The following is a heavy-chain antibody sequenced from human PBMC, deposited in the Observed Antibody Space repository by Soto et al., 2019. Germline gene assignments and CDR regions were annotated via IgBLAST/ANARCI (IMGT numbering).Heavy chain of an antibody. V-gene: IGHV3-21*01. CDR1: GFTFSSYS. J-gene: IGHJ4*02. D-gene: IGHD2-15*01. CDR3: ARAGYCSGGSCYFDY. Sequence: EVQLVESGGGLVKPGGSLRLSCAASGFTFSSYSMNWVRQAPGKGLEWVSSISSSSSYIYYADSVKGRFTISRDNAKNSLYLQMNSLRAEDTAVYYCARAGYCSGGSCYFDYWGQGTLVTVSS. CDR2: ISSSSSYI.